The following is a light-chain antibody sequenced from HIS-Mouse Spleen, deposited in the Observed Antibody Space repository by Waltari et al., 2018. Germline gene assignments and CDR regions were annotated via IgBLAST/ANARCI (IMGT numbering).Light chain of an antibody. V-gene: IGLV3-21*02. CDR2: DDS. Sequence: SYVLTQPPSVSVAPGQTARITWGGNNIGSKSVHWYRQKPGQAPVLVVYDDSDRPSGIPERFSGSNSGNTATLTISRVEAGDEADYYCQVWDSSSDHYVFGTGTKVTVL. J-gene: IGLJ1*01. CDR3: QVWDSSSDHYV. CDR1: NIGSKS.